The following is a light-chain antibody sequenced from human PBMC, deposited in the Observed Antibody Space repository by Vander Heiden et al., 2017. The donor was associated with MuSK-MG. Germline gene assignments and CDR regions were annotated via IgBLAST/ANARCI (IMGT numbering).Light chain of an antibody. CDR3: CAYAGSDTFGVI. CDR1: SSDVGGFNF. J-gene: IGLJ2*01. Sequence: QSALTQPRSVSGSPGQSVTISCTGTSSDVGGFNFVSWYQQHPGKAPKLRIYDVSKRPSGVPDRFSGSTSGNTAALTISGLQAEDEADDYCCAYAGSDTFGVIFGGGTKLTVL. CDR2: DVS. V-gene: IGLV2-11*01.